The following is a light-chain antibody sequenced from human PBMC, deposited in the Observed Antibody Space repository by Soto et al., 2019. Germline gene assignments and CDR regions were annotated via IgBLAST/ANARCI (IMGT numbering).Light chain of an antibody. Sequence: QSARTQPASVSGAPGQSLTISCTGTSSDVGSYNLVSWYQQHPGKAPKLMIYEVSKRPSGVSNRFSGSKSGNTASLTISGLQAEDEAEYYCCSYAGSSTPLIFGTGTKVTVL. CDR2: EVS. CDR3: CSYAGSSTPLI. J-gene: IGLJ1*01. CDR1: SSDVGSYNL. V-gene: IGLV2-23*02.